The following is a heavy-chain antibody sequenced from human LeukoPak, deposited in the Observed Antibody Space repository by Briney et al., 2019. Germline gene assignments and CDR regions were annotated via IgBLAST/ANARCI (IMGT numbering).Heavy chain of an antibody. Sequence: AAVKISFKVSVYALTDYYMHWVQHAPGKGLGLMGLVDPEDGTTVYAEKFQGRVTLIADTSTNTAYMELRRLRSEDTAVYYCARGDFGTRGYFDPWGQGTLVTVSS. CDR1: VYALTDYY. J-gene: IGHJ5*02. CDR2: VDPEDGTT. CDR3: ARGDFGTRGYFDP. D-gene: IGHD1-7*01. V-gene: IGHV1-69-2*01.